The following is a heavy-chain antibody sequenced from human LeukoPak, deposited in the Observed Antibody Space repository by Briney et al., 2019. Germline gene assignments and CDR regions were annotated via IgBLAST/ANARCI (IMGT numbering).Heavy chain of an antibody. V-gene: IGHV3-23*01. CDR2: ISDSGGDT. Sequence: PGGSLRLSCAASGFTFSAYGMNWVRQAPGKGLEWVSAISDSGGDTYYTDSVKGRFTISRDNSKNALYLHMNSLTAEDTALYYCAKRVPYSSSTDYFDSWGQGTLVTVSS. CDR3: AKRVPYSSSTDYFDS. CDR1: GFTFSAYG. J-gene: IGHJ4*02. D-gene: IGHD6-6*01.